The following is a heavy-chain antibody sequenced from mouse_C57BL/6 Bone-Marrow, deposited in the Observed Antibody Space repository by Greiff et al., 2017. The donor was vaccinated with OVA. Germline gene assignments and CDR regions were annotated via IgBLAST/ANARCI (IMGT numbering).Heavy chain of an antibody. V-gene: IGHV1-76*01. CDR2: IYPGSGNT. Sequence: VQLQQSGAELVRPGASVKLSCKASGYTFTDYYINWVKQRPGQGLEWIARIYPGSGNTYYNEKFKGKATLTAEKSSSTAYMQLSSLISEDSAVYFCARGGLLWFAYWGQGTLVTVSA. CDR3: ARGGLLWFAY. CDR1: GYTFTDYY. J-gene: IGHJ3*01. D-gene: IGHD1-1*01.